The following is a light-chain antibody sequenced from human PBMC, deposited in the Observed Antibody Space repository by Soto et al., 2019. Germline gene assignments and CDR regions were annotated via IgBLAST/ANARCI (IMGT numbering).Light chain of an antibody. Sequence: QSALTQPASVSGSPGQSITISCTGTSSDVGAYNSVSWYQHHPGKAPKLMIYEVTNRPSGVSNRFSGSKSGTTASLTISGLQTEDEADYYCSSYTTVFTYVFGTGTKLTVL. CDR2: EVT. V-gene: IGLV2-14*01. CDR1: SSDVGAYNS. CDR3: SSYTTVFTYV. J-gene: IGLJ1*01.